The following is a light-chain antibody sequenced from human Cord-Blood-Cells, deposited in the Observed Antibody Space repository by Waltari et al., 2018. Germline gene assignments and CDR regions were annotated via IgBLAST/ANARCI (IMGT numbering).Light chain of an antibody. CDR1: QSVSRY. J-gene: IGKJ1*01. Sequence: EIVLTQSPATLSLSPGERATLSCRASQSVSRYLAWYQQKPGQAPRLLIYDASNRATGIQDMFSGSGSGPDFTLTISSLEPEEFVVYYCQQCSNWPWTFGQGPKVELK. V-gene: IGKV3-11*01. CDR2: DAS. CDR3: QQCSNWPWT.